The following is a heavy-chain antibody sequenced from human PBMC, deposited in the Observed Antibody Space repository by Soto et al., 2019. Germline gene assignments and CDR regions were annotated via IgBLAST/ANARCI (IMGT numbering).Heavy chain of an antibody. D-gene: IGHD3-22*01. CDR2: IYYSGST. V-gene: IGHV4-61*01. J-gene: IGHJ4*02. CDR1: GGSVSSGSYY. Sequence: SETLSLTCTVSGGSVSSGSYYWSWIRQPPGKGLEWIGYIYYSGSTNYNPSLKSRVTISVDTSKNQFSLKLSSVTAADTAIYYCAREFYYDSSGIGFDSWGQGTLVTVS. CDR3: AREFYYDSSGIGFDS.